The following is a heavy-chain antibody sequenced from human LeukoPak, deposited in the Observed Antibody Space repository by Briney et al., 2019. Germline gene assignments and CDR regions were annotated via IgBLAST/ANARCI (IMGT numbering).Heavy chain of an antibody. V-gene: IGHV1-69*13. Sequence: ASVKVSCKASGGTFSSYAISWVRQAPGQGLEWMGGIIPIFGTANYAQKFQGRVTITADESTSTAYMELSSLRSEDTAVYYCAAIPMDYYYYYGMDVWGQGTTVTVSS. CDR3: AAIPMDYYYYYGMDV. CDR2: IIPIFGTA. CDR1: GGTFSSYA. D-gene: IGHD3-10*01. J-gene: IGHJ6*02.